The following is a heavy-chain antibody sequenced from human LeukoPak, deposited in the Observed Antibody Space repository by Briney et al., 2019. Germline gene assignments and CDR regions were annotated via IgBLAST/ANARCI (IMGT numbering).Heavy chain of an antibody. CDR3: ARDITVEQQLVYDH. Sequence: ASVKVSCKASGYTFTGYYMHWVRQAPGQGLEWMGWINPNSGGTNYAQKFQGGVTMTRDTSISTAYMELSRLRSDDTAVYYCARDITVEQQLVYDHWGQGTLVTVSS. J-gene: IGHJ4*02. V-gene: IGHV1-2*02. CDR2: INPNSGGT. CDR1: GYTFTGYY. D-gene: IGHD6-13*01.